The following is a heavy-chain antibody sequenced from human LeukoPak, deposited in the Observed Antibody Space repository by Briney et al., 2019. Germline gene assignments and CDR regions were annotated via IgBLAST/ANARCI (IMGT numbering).Heavy chain of an antibody. D-gene: IGHD2-2*01. Sequence: SETLSLTCTVSGGSISSRSYYWGRLRQPPGKGLEWIASIFYSGSTYHNPSLKSRVTISVDTSKNQFSLKLSSVTAADTAVYYCARVGYCSSISCPEDSYYGMDVWGQGTTVTVSS. CDR3: ARVGYCSSISCPEDSYYGMDV. CDR1: GGSISSRSYY. CDR2: IFYSGST. J-gene: IGHJ6*02. V-gene: IGHV4-39*07.